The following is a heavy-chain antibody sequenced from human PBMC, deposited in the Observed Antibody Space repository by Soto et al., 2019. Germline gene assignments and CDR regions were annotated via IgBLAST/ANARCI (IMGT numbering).Heavy chain of an antibody. CDR3: ARGRRFGELFYYYYYMDV. D-gene: IGHD3-10*01. J-gene: IGHJ6*03. V-gene: IGHV1-8*01. CDR2: MNPNSGNT. CDR1: GYTFTSYD. Sequence: ASVKVSCKASGYTFTSYDINWVRQATGQGLEWMGWMNPNSGNTGYAQKFQGRVTMTRNTSISTAYMELSSLRSEDTAVYYCARGRRFGELFYYYYYMDVWGKGTTVTVSS.